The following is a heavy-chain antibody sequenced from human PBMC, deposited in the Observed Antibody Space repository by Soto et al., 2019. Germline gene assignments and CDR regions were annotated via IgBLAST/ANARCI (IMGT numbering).Heavy chain of an antibody. CDR3: ARDRRWLSRGPNNWFDP. CDR2: IYYDGTT. D-gene: IGHD2-21*01. Sequence: WTWIRQPPGKGLEWLGYIYYDGTTYYNPSLKGRLTMSIDTSKNQFSLKLNSLTAADTAVYYCARDRRWLSRGPNNWFDPWGQGTLVTVSS. V-gene: IGHV4-30-4*08. J-gene: IGHJ5*02.